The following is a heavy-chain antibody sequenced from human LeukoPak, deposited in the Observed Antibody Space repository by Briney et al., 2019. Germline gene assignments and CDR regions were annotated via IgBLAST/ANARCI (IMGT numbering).Heavy chain of an antibody. CDR3: AKVRYGATYVNYAFDY. Sequence: GGSLRLSCEVSGISVRGSYMSWVRQAPGKGLEWVSVIYSGDRTYYAESVKGRFTISRDNSKNTLDLQMNSLRAEDTAVYYCAKVRYGATYVNYAFDYWGQGTLVTVSS. CDR2: IYSGDRT. CDR1: GISVRGSY. V-gene: IGHV3-53*05. J-gene: IGHJ4*02. D-gene: IGHD4/OR15-4a*01.